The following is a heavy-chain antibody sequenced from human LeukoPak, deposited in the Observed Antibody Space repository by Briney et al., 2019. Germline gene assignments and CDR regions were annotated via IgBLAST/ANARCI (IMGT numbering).Heavy chain of an antibody. V-gene: IGHV4-39*07. CDR3: ASNTGTVFDY. D-gene: IGHD7-27*01. Sequence: SETLSLTCTVSGGSISSSSYYWGWIRQPPGKGLEWIGSIYYSGSTYYNPSLKSRVTILVDTSKNQFSLILTSVTAADTAVYYCASNTGTVFDYWGQGALVTVSS. J-gene: IGHJ4*02. CDR1: GGSISSSSYY. CDR2: IYYSGST.